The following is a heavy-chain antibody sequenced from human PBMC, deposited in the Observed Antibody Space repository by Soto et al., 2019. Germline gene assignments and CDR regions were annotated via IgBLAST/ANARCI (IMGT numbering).Heavy chain of an antibody. CDR2: ISWNSGRI. J-gene: IGHJ3*02. CDR3: AKAGGLADI. CDR1: GFIFDDYG. D-gene: IGHD3-10*01. V-gene: IGHV3-9*01. Sequence: EVQLVESGGGLVQPGRSLRLSCVASGFIFDDYGMFWVRQTPGKGLEWVAGISWNSGRIDYADSVKGRFTISRDNAKNSLYLQMNSLRPEDTALYYCAKAGGLADIWGQGTMVIVS.